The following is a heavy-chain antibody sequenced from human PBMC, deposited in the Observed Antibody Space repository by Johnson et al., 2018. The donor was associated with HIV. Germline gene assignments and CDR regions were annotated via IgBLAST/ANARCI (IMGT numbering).Heavy chain of an antibody. V-gene: IGHV3-30*03. Sequence: QVQLVESGGGLVQPGGSLRLSCAASGFTFSSYGMHWVRQAPGKGLEWVAVISYDGSNKYYADSVKGRFTISRDSSKNTLYLQMNSLIAEDTAVYYCARDTGERQPAYLYAFDIWGQGTMVTVSS. CDR1: GFTFSSYG. J-gene: IGHJ3*02. CDR2: ISYDGSNK. CDR3: ARDTGERQPAYLYAFDI. D-gene: IGHD1-1*01.